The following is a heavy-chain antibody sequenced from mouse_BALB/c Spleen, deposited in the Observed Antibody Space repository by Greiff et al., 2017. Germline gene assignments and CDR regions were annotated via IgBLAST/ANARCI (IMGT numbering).Heavy chain of an antibody. Sequence: VQLQQSGPELVKPGASMKISCKASGYSFTGYTMNWVKQSHGKNLEWIGLINPYNGGTSYNQKFKGKATLTVDKSSSTAYMELLSLTSEDSAVYYCARKRVYDYDLYYAMDYWGQGTSVTVSS. J-gene: IGHJ4*01. D-gene: IGHD2-4*01. CDR2: INPYNGGT. CDR3: ARKRVYDYDLYYAMDY. V-gene: IGHV1-18*01. CDR1: GYSFTGYT.